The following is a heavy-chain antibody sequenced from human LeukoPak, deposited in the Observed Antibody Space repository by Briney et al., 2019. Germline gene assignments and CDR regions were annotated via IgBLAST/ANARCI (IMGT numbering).Heavy chain of an antibody. CDR2: IYPGDSDT. Sequence: GESLKISCKGSGYSFTSYWIGWVRQMPGKGLEWMGIIYPGDSDTRYGPSFQGQVTISADKSISTAYLQWSSLKASDTAMYYCARQDYYDSSGYYNDYWGQGTLVTVSS. V-gene: IGHV5-51*01. CDR3: ARQDYYDSSGYYNDY. J-gene: IGHJ4*02. D-gene: IGHD3-22*01. CDR1: GYSFTSYW.